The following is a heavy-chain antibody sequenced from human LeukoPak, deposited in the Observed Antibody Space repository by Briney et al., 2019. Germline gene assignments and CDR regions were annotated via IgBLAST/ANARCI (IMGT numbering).Heavy chain of an antibody. CDR2: IYYSGST. J-gene: IGHJ3*02. CDR1: GGSISSYY. Sequence: SETLSLTCTVSGGSISSYYWSWIRQPPGKGLEWIGYIYYSGSTNYNPSLKSRVTISVDTSKNQFSLKLSSVTAADTAVYYCARDMVPRGRTSDAFDIWGQGTMVTVSS. V-gene: IGHV4-59*01. D-gene: IGHD3-10*01. CDR3: ARDMVPRGRTSDAFDI.